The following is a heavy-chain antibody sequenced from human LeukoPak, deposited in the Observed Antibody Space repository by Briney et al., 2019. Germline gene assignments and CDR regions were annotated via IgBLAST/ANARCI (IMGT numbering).Heavy chain of an antibody. D-gene: IGHD3-9*01. CDR3: ARDLEAYYDILTGYSRPGGYYYGMGV. J-gene: IGHJ6*02. CDR2: ISAYNGNT. CDR1: GYTFTSYG. V-gene: IGHV1-18*01. Sequence: ASVKVSCKASGYTFTSYGISWVRQAPGQGLEWMGWISAYNGNTNYAQKLQGRVTMTTDTSTSTAYMELRSLRSDDTAVYYCARDLEAYYDILTGYSRPGGYYYGMGVWGQGTTVTVSS.